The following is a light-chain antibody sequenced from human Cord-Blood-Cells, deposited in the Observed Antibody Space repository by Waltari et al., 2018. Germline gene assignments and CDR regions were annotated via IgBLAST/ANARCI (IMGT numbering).Light chain of an antibody. V-gene: IGKV3-20*01. CDR2: GAS. Sequence: EIVLTQSPGTLSLSPGERATLSCRASQSVSSSYLAWYQQKPGQAPRLLIYGASSWATGIPDRCSGSGSGTDFTLTISRLEPEDFAVYYCQQYGSSSYTFGQGTKLEIK. CDR3: QQYGSSSYT. CDR1: QSVSSSY. J-gene: IGKJ2*01.